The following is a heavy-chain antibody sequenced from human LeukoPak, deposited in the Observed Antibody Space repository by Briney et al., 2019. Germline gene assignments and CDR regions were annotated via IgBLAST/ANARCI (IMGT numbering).Heavy chain of an antibody. V-gene: IGHV3-53*01. CDR1: GFTVSSNH. Sequence: GGSLRLSCAASGFTVSSNHMSRVRQAPGKGLEWVSIIYSGYGTYYADSVKGRFTISRDNSKNTLYLQMNSLRAEDTAVYYCATAEGENWGQGTLVTVSS. CDR2: IYSGYGT. CDR3: ATAEGEN. D-gene: IGHD3-16*01. J-gene: IGHJ4*02.